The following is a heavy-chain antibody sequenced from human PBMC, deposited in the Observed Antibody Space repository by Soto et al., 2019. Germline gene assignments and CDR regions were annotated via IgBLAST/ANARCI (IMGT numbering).Heavy chain of an antibody. CDR1: GFTFSDYW. Sequence: EVHLVESGGGLVQPGGSLRLSCAASGFTFSDYWMTWVRQAPGKGLEGVANMNPDGSAKYYVDSVKGRFTISRDNAKNSLYLQMNSLRGEDTAVYYCTRDLNHDCGPWGQGTHVIVSS. CDR3: TRDLNHDCGP. J-gene: IGHJ5*02. V-gene: IGHV3-7*04. CDR2: MNPDGSAK. D-gene: IGHD2-21*01.